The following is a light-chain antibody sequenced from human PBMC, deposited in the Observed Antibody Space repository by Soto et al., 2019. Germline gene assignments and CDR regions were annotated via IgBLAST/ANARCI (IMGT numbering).Light chain of an antibody. CDR1: SSDVGGYNL. V-gene: IGLV2-23*01. CDR3: CSYAGSSTWV. CDR2: EGS. Sequence: QSVLTQPASVSGSPGQSITISCTGTSSDVGGYNLVSWYQQHPGKAPKLMISEGSERPSGVSNRFSGSKSGNTASLTISGLQAEDEADYYCCSYAGSSTWVFGGGTKVTVL. J-gene: IGLJ3*02.